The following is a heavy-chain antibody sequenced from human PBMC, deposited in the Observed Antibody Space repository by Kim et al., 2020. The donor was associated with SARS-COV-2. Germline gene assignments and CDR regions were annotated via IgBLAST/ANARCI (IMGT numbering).Heavy chain of an antibody. Sequence: SETLSLTCTVSGGSISSYYWSWIRQPPGKGLEWIGYIYYSGSTNYNPSLKSRVTISVDTSKNQFSLKLSSVTAADTAVYYCARHHPVRGVIVRYYGMDVWGQGTTVTVSS. CDR2: IYYSGST. D-gene: IGHD3-10*01. CDR1: GGSISSYY. CDR3: ARHHPVRGVIVRYYGMDV. V-gene: IGHV4-59*08. J-gene: IGHJ6*02.